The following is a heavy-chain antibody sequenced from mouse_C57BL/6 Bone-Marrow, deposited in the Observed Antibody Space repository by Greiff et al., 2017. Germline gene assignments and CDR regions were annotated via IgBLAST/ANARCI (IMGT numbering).Heavy chain of an antibody. D-gene: IGHD2-1*01. J-gene: IGHJ3*01. V-gene: IGHV14-4*01. Sequence: VQLQQSGAELVRPGASVKLSCTASGFNIKDDYMHWVKQRPEQGLEWIGWIDPENGDTEYASKFQGKATITADTSSNTAYLQLSSLTSEDTAVYYCTTDGNFSLFAYWGQGTLVTASA. CDR2: IDPENGDT. CDR3: TTDGNFSLFAY. CDR1: GFNIKDDY.